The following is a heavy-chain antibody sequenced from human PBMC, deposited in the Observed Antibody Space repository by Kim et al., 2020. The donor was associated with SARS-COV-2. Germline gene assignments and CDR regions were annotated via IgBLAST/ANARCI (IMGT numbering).Heavy chain of an antibody. CDR1: TGSFRGHY. D-gene: IGHD2-21*01. Sequence: SETLSLTCAVYTGSFRGHYWNWIRQSPGVGLEWIGEINHSGTTKYSPSLKSRVTLSVDTSKNQFSLRMTSVTAADTAVYYCARRSAGIDWWGQGTPGTVS. J-gene: IGHJ4*02. V-gene: IGHV4-34*01. CDR3: ARRSAGIDW. CDR2: INHSGTT.